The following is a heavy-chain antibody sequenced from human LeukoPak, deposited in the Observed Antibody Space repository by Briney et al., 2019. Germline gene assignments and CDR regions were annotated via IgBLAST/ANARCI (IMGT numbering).Heavy chain of an antibody. CDR2: IYYSGST. V-gene: IGHV4-59*01. CDR3: ARVNRGTIDY. J-gene: IGHJ4*02. D-gene: IGHD3-10*01. CDR1: GGSISSYY. Sequence: SETLSLTCTVSGGSISSYYWSWIRQPPGKGLEWIGYIYYSGSTNYNPSLKSRVTISVDTSKNQFSLKLSSVTAADTAVYYCARVNRGTIDYWGQGTLATVSS.